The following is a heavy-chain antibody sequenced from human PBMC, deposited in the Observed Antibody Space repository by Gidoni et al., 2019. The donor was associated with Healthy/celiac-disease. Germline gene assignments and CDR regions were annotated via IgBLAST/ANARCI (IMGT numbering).Heavy chain of an antibody. CDR3: ARDQRYCSSTSCYLSGMDV. J-gene: IGHJ6*02. CDR1: GGSISSGDYY. CDR2: IYYSGST. V-gene: IGHV4-30-4*01. Sequence: QVQLQESGPGLVKSSQTLSLTCTVSGGSISSGDYYWSWIRQPPGKGLEWIGYIYYSGSTYYNPSLKSRVTISVDTSKNQFSLKLSSVTAADTAVYYCARDQRYCSSTSCYLSGMDVWGQGTTVTVSS. D-gene: IGHD2-2*01.